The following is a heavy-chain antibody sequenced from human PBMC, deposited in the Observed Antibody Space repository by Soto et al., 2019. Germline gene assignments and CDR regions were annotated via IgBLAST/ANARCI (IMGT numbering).Heavy chain of an antibody. J-gene: IGHJ6*02. CDR3: ARDCPNYDILTLYYYGMDV. CDR2: IKQDGSEK. D-gene: IGHD3-9*01. V-gene: IGHV3-7*03. Sequence: GALRLSCAASGFTFSSYWMSWVRQAPGKGLEWVANIKQDGSEKYYVDSVKGRFTISRDNAKNSLYLQMNSLRAEDTAVYYCARDCPNYDILTLYYYGMDVWGQGTTVTVSS. CDR1: GFTFSSYW.